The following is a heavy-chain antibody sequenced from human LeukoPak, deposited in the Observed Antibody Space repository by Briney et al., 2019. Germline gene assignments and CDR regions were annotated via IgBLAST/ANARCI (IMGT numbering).Heavy chain of an antibody. J-gene: IGHJ4*02. CDR1: GFTFSSYS. CDR3: ARARESIVVTAHYFDY. D-gene: IGHD6-19*01. Sequence: GGSLRLSCAASGFTFSSYSMNWGRQAPAQGPEWVSSISSSSSYIYYADSVKGRFTISRDNAQNSLYLQMNSPRAEDTAVYYCARARESIVVTAHYFDYWGQGTLVTVSS. CDR2: ISSSSSYI. V-gene: IGHV3-21*01.